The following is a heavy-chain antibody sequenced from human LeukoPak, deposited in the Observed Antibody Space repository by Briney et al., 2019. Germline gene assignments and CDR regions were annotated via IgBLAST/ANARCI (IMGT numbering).Heavy chain of an antibody. CDR1: GFTFSNAW. CDR3: ASTQPVSTVENDY. CDR2: IYYSGST. J-gene: IGHJ4*02. D-gene: IGHD4-11*01. Sequence: GSLRLSCTASGFTFSNAWMSWVRQPPGKGLEWIGSIYYSGSTYHNPSLKSRVTISVDTSKNQFSLKLSSVTAADTAVYYCASTQPVSTVENDYWGQGTLVTISS. V-gene: IGHV4-39*07.